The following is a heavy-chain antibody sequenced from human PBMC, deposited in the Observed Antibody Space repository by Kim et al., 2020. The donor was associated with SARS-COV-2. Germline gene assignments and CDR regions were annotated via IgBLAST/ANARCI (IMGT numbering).Heavy chain of an antibody. V-gene: IGHV3-48*01. CDR1: GFSFSGYS. D-gene: IGHD3-9*01. J-gene: IGHJ4*02. CDR2: IGGDSSAI. Sequence: GGSLRLSCAASGFSFSGYSMNWVRQAPGKGLEWISYIGGDSSAIYYADSVRGRFTISRDNAQNSLYLQMNSLTAEDTAVYYCARDKDWAFDYWGQGTLVT. CDR3: ARDKDWAFDY.